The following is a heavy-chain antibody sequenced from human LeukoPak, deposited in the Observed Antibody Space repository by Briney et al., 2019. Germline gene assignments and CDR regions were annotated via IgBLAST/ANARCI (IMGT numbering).Heavy chain of an antibody. V-gene: IGHV1-69*05. CDR1: GGTFSSYA. CDR2: IIPIFGTA. Sequence: SVKVSCKASGGTFSSYAISWVRQAPGQGLEWMGGIIPIFGTANYAQKFQGRVTMTRNTSISTAYMELSSLRSEDTAVYYCARVWYSSSWYYYYMDVWGKGTTVTISS. CDR3: ARVWYSSSWYYYYMDV. J-gene: IGHJ6*03. D-gene: IGHD6-13*01.